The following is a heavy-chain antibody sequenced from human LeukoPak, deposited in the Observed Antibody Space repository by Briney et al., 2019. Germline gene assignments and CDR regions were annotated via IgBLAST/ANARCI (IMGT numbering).Heavy chain of an antibody. CDR3: AREEYSYGYDY. D-gene: IGHD5-18*01. V-gene: IGHV3-66*01. CDR2: IYGGGDT. Sequence: GGSLRLSCAASGFTVSTNYMTWVRQAPGKGLEWVSVIYGGGDTYYADSVKGRFTISRDISKSMLHLQMNSLRAEDPAVCYCAREEYSYGYDYWGQGTLVTVSS. CDR1: GFTVSTNY. J-gene: IGHJ4*02.